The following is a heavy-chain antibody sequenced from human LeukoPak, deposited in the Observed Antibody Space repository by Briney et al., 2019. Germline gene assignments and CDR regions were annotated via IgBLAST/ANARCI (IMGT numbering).Heavy chain of an antibody. V-gene: IGHV1-18*01. CDR3: ARDRSRYSYGWDYFDY. CDR2: ISAYNGNT. D-gene: IGHD5-18*01. CDR1: GYTFTSYG. J-gene: IGHJ4*02. Sequence: ASVKLSCKASGYTFTSYGISWVRQAPGQGLDWMGWISAYNGNTNYAQKLQGRVTMTTDTSTSTAYMELRSLRSDDTAVYYCARDRSRYSYGWDYFDYWGQGTLVTVSS.